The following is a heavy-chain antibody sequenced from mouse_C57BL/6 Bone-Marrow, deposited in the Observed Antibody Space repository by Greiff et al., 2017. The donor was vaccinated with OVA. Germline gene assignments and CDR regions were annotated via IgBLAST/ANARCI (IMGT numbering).Heavy chain of an antibody. J-gene: IGHJ3*01. CDR3: ARGSYYDYDGFAY. CDR1: GYTFTSYW. D-gene: IGHD2-4*01. Sequence: VQLQQSGAELAKPGASVKLSCKASGYTFTSYWMHWVKQRPGQGLEWIGYINPSSGYTKYNQKFKDKATLTADKSSSTAYMQLSSRTYEDSAVYYCARGSYYDYDGFAYWGQGTLVTVSA. CDR2: INPSSGYT. V-gene: IGHV1-7*01.